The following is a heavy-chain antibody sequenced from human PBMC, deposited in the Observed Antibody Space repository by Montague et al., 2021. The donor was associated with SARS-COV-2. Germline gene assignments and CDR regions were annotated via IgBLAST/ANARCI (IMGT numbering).Heavy chain of an antibody. D-gene: IGHD1-1*01. CDR3: ARERHGNYFHYYGLDL. CDR2: INDGGST. J-gene: IGHJ6*02. Sequence: SETLSLTCAVYGGSFSDYYWSWIRQRPGKGLELVGDINDGGSTGYNPSLNRPVTISVYTSKNQFSLRLTSVTAADTAVYNCARERHGNYFHYYGLDLWGQGTPVTVSS. V-gene: IGHV4-34*01. CDR1: GGSFSDYY.